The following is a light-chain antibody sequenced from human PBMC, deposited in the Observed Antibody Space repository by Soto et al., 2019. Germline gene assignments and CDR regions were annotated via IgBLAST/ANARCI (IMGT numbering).Light chain of an antibody. CDR1: QSISNNH. CDR2: GTS. V-gene: IGKV3-20*01. CDR3: EYYGTSIT. J-gene: IGKJ4*01. Sequence: EIVLTQSPGTLSLSPGERVNLSFSASQSISNNHLAWYQQKPGQAPRLLIHGTSNRATGIPDRFSGSGSGTDFTLTFSRLEPEDFAVYYCEYYGTSITFGGGTKVDIK.